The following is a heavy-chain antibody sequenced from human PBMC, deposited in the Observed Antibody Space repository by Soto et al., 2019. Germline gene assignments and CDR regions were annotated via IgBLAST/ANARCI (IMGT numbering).Heavy chain of an antibody. J-gene: IGHJ4*02. Sequence: EVQLVESGGGLVEPGGSLRLSCAASGFTFNNAWMSWVRQAPGKGLEWVGRIRSRADGETTDYAVPVKGRFTISRDDSKNTLSLQMNSLKTEDTAVYYCTTGTAGAKYYFDFWGQGTLVTVSS. CDR1: GFTFNNAW. V-gene: IGHV3-15*01. CDR2: IRSRADGETT. D-gene: IGHD1-1*01. CDR3: TTGTAGAKYYFDF.